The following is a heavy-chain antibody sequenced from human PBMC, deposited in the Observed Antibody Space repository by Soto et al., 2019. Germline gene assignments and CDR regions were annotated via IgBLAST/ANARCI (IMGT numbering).Heavy chain of an antibody. CDR3: VKAKTGVGITGTTFFY. J-gene: IGHJ4*02. D-gene: IGHD1-20*01. Sequence: GGSLRLSCSASGFTFSSYAMHWVRQAPGKGLEYVSAISSNGGSTYYADSVKGRFTISRDNSKNTLYLQMSSLRAEDTAVYYCVKAKTGVGITGTTFFYWGQGTLVTVSS. CDR2: ISSNGGST. V-gene: IGHV3-64D*08. CDR1: GFTFSSYA.